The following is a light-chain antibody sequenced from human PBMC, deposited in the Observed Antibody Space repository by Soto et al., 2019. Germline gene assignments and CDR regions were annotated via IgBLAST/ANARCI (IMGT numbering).Light chain of an antibody. CDR1: QSVSSKY. V-gene: IGKV3-20*01. Sequence: EIVLTQSPGTLSLSPGERATLSCRASQSVSSKYLAWYQHKPGQAPRVLIYGTSIRASGVPERFSGGGSGTDFTLTITRLGPEDFAVYYCKQYGSSLFTFGPGTKVDIK. CDR2: GTS. CDR3: KQYGSSLFT. J-gene: IGKJ3*01.